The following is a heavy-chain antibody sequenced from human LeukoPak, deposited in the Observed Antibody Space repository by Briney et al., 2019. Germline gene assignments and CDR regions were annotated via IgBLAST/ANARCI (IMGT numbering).Heavy chain of an antibody. V-gene: IGHV4-59*01. CDR1: GGSISTYY. J-gene: IGHJ4*02. CDR3: ARGRGDSRGTSFDY. Sequence: SSETLSLTCTVSGGSISTYYWSWIRQPPGKGLEWIGYIYYTGSTTYNPSLRSRVAISIDTSKNQFSLRLNSGTAADTAVYYCARGRGDSRGTSFDYWGQGTLVTVSS. CDR2: IYYTGST. D-gene: IGHD3-22*01.